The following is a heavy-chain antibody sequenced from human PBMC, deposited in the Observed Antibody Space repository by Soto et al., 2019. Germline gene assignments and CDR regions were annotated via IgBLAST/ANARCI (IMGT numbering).Heavy chain of an antibody. V-gene: IGHV3-15*01. CDR2: IKSKTDGGTT. CDR3: TPTYYDFWSGYSDNWFDP. J-gene: IGHJ5*02. Sequence: EVQLVESGGGLVKPGGSLRLSCAASGFTFSNAWMSWVRQAPGKGLEWVGRIKSKTDGGTTDYAAPVKGRFTISRDDSKNTLYRQMNSLKTEDTAVYYCTPTYYDFWSGYSDNWFDPWGQGTLVTVSS. D-gene: IGHD3-3*01. CDR1: GFTFSNAW.